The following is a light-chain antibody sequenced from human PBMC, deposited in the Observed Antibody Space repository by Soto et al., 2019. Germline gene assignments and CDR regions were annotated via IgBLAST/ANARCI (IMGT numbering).Light chain of an antibody. J-gene: IGLJ1*01. Sequence: QSALTQPASVSGSPGQSITISCTGTSSDVGGYNYVSWYQQHPGKAPKLMIYDVSNRPSGLYNRFSGSKSGNTASLTISGLQAEDEADYYCSSYTSSSTYVFGTGTKLTVL. CDR2: DVS. CDR3: SSYTSSSTYV. V-gene: IGLV2-14*01. CDR1: SSDVGGYNY.